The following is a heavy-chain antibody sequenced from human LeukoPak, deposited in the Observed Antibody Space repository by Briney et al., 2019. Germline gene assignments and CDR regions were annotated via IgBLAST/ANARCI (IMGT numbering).Heavy chain of an antibody. D-gene: IGHD5-24*01. V-gene: IGHV3-48*03. J-gene: IGHJ4*02. CDR2: ISSSGSTI. Sequence: PGGSLRLSCAASGFTFSSYEMNWVRQAPGKGLEWVSYISSSGSTIYYADSVKGRFTMSRDNAKNSLYLQMNSLRAEATAVYYCARGPGEMATIYGYWGQGTLVTVSS. CDR3: ARGPGEMATIYGY. CDR1: GFTFSSYE.